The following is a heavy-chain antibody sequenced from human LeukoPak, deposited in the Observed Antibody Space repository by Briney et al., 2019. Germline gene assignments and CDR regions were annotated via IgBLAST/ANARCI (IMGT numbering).Heavy chain of an antibody. Sequence: GGSLRLSCAASGFTFSNYGLHWVRHAPGKGLEWVAGISWDSGNIGYADSVKGRFTISRDNAKNSLYLQMNSLRIEDTALYYCAKSLGSTMYYFDSWGQGTLVTVSS. V-gene: IGHV3-9*01. CDR1: GFTFSNYG. D-gene: IGHD6-13*01. CDR3: AKSLGSTMYYFDS. J-gene: IGHJ4*02. CDR2: ISWDSGNI.